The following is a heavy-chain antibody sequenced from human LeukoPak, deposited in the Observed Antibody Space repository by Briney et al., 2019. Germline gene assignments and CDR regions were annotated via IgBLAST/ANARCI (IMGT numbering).Heavy chain of an antibody. D-gene: IGHD4-17*01. CDR2: ISSSSSYI. J-gene: IGHJ3*02. Sequence: GGSLRLSCAASGFTFSSYSMNWVRQAPGKGLEWVSSISSSSSYIYYADSVKGRFTISRDNAKNSLYLQMNSLRAEDTAVYYCASLNDYGLFGDAFDIWGQGTMVTVSS. CDR1: GFTFSSYS. V-gene: IGHV3-21*01. CDR3: ASLNDYGLFGDAFDI.